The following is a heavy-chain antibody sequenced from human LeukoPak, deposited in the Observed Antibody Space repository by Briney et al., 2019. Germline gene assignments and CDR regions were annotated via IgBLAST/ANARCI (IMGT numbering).Heavy chain of an antibody. D-gene: IGHD3-9*01. V-gene: IGHV3-11*04. CDR1: GFTFSDYY. J-gene: IGHJ6*02. CDR2: ISSSGSTI. Sequence: GGSLRLSCAASGFTFSDYYMSWIRQAPGKGLEWVSYISSSGSTIYYADSVKGRFTISRDNAKNSLYLQMNSLRAEDTAVYYCARDDAGDILTGYYKDPPTDMDVWGQGTTVTVSS. CDR3: ARDDAGDILTGYYKDPPTDMDV.